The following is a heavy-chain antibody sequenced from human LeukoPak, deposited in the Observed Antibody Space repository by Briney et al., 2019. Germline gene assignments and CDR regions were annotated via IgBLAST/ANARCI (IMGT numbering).Heavy chain of an antibody. CDR3: AREGYCSSTSCYEDWFDP. J-gene: IGHJ5*02. V-gene: IGHV1-2*02. CDR2: INPNSGGT. D-gene: IGHD2-2*01. CDR1: GYTFTGYY. Sequence: GASVKVSCKASGYTFTGYYMHWVRQAPGRGLEWMGWINPNSGGTNYAQKFQGRVTMTRDTSISTAYMELSRLRSDDTAVYYCAREGYCSSTSCYEDWFDPWGQGTLVTVSS.